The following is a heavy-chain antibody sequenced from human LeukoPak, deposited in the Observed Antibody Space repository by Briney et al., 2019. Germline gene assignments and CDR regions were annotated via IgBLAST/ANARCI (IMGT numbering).Heavy chain of an antibody. D-gene: IGHD3-10*01. J-gene: IGHJ4*02. CDR1: GGSISSSSYY. V-gene: IGHV4-39*01. Sequence: PSETLSLTCTVSGGSISSSSYYWGWIRQPPGKGLEWIGSIYYSGSTYYNPSLKSRVTISVDTSKNQFSLKLSSVTAADTAVYYCARRDYYGSGSYYRGTDYWGQGTLVTVSP. CDR3: ARRDYYGSGSYYRGTDY. CDR2: IYYSGST.